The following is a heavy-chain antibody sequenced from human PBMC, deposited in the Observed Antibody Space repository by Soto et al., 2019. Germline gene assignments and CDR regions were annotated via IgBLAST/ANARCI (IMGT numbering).Heavy chain of an antibody. CDR2: IYYSGST. D-gene: IGHD5-12*01. CDR3: ASRVEGLYSGNDRYYFDY. CDR1: GGSISSGGYY. V-gene: IGHV4-31*03. Sequence: PSETLSLTCTVSGGSISSGGYYWSWIRQHPGKGLEWIGYIYYSGSTYYNPSLKSRVTISVDTSKNQFSLTLTSVTAADTAVYYCASRVEGLYSGNDRYYFDYWGQGTLVTVSS. J-gene: IGHJ4*02.